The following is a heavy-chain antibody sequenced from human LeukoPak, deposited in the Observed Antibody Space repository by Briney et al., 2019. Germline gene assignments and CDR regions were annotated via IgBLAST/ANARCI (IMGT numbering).Heavy chain of an antibody. CDR2: FSGVGGGGST. Sequence: GGSLRPSCAASGFTFSTYNMNWVRQAPGKGLEWVSGFSGVGGGGSTFYADSVKGRFTISRDNSKSTLYLQMNSLRAEDTALYYCARASDSTGYPQLPFDYWGQGTLVTVSS. J-gene: IGHJ4*02. CDR3: ARASDSTGYPQLPFDY. CDR1: GFTFSTYN. D-gene: IGHD3-22*01. V-gene: IGHV3-23*01.